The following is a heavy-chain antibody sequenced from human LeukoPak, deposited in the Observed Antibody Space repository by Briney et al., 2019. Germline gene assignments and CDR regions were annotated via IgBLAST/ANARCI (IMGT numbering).Heavy chain of an antibody. Sequence: PGRSLRLSCTASGFTFSDYGMQWVRQALGKGLEWVALISTDGSDKDYADSVKGRFTLSRDNSKNTLYLQMNSLRVEDTAVYYCAKDGTSSWFGEATWGQGTLVTVSS. CDR2: ISTDGSDK. CDR3: AKDGTSSWFGEAT. CDR1: GFTFSDYG. V-gene: IGHV3-30*18. J-gene: IGHJ5*02. D-gene: IGHD6-13*01.